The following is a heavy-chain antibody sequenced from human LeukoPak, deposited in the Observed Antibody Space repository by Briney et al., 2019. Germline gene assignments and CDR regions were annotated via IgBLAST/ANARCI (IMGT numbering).Heavy chain of an antibody. D-gene: IGHD6-19*01. J-gene: IGHJ5*02. CDR2: INPNSGGT. V-gene: IGHV1-2*02. CDR1: GYTFSSYG. CDR3: ARVRAVAGPVKP. Sequence: GASVKVSCKASGYTFSSYGISWVRQAPGQGLEWMGWINPNSGGTNYAQKFQGRVTMTRDTSISTAYMELSRLRSDDTAVYYCARVRAVAGPVKPWGQGTLVTVSS.